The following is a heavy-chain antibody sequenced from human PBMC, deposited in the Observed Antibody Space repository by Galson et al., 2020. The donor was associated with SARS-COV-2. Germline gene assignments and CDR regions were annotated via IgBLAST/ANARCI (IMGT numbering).Heavy chain of an antibody. V-gene: IGHV3-21*01. J-gene: IGHJ4*02. D-gene: IGHD3-10*01. CDR3: ARSPPASTSGTSIYFDY. Sequence: GESLKISCAASGFAFSSYTMNWVRQAPGKGLEWVASLDTSSTYIYHADSLKGRFTISRDNAANSLYLQMNSLRAEDTAVYYCARSPPASTSGTSIYFDYWGQGTQGTVSS. CDR1: GFAFSSYT. CDR2: LDTSSTYI.